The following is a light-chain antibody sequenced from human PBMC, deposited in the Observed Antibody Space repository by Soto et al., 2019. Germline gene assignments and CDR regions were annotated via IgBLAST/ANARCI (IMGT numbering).Light chain of an antibody. CDR2: EVS. J-gene: IGLJ1*01. Sequence: QSVLTQPASVSGSPGQSITISCTGTSSDVGGYNYVSWYQHHPGKAPELIIYEVSNRPSGVSNRFSGSKSGNTASLTISGLQADDEADYYCSSYTSSSTVVFGIGPKVTV. V-gene: IGLV2-14*01. CDR1: SSDVGGYNY. CDR3: SSYTSSSTVV.